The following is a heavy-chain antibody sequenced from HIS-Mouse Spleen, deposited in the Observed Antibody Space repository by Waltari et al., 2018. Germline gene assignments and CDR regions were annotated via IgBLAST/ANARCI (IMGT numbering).Heavy chain of an antibody. CDR3: ARLTAAGTY. D-gene: IGHD6-13*01. V-gene: IGHV4-39*07. CDR2: IYYSGST. J-gene: IGHJ4*02. Sequence: QLQLQESGPGLVKPSETLSLTCTFSGGSTSSSSYYWGWIRQPPGEGLEWIGNIYYSGSTYYHPALKRRVTISVDTSKNQFSLKLSSVTAADTAVYYCARLTAAGTYWGQGTLVTVSS. CDR1: GGSTSSSSYY.